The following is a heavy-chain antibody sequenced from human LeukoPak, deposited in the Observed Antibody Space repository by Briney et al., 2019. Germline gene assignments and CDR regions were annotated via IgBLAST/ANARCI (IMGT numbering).Heavy chain of an antibody. V-gene: IGHV3-66*01. D-gene: IGHD3-22*01. J-gene: IGHJ4*02. Sequence: GGSLRLSCAASGFTVSSNYMSWVRQAPGKGLEWVSVIYSGGSTYYADSVKGRFTISRDNAKNSLYLQMNSLRAEDTAVYYCASPPDYYDSSGYYLTDYWGQGTLVTVSS. CDR1: GFTVSSNY. CDR3: ASPPDYYDSSGYYLTDY. CDR2: IYSGGST.